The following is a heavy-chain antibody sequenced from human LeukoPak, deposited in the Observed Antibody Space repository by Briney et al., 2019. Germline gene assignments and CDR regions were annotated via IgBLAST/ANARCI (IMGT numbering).Heavy chain of an antibody. Sequence: GGSLTLSCAASGFSFSSYAMTWVRQAPGKGLEWVSSISVSGGSTYYADSVKGRFTISKSNSKNTVYPQMNSLRAEDTAVYYCAKSRARTTIFVAFYPWGQGPLVTVSS. J-gene: IGHJ5*02. CDR2: ISVSGGST. CDR3: AKSRARTTIFVAFYP. D-gene: IGHD3-3*01. V-gene: IGHV3-23*01. CDR1: GFSFSSYA.